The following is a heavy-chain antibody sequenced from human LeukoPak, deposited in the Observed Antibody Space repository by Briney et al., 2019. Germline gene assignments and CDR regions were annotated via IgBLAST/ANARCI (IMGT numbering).Heavy chain of an antibody. V-gene: IGHV1-69*13. J-gene: IGHJ4*02. CDR2: IIPIFGTA. D-gene: IGHD6-13*01. CDR1: GGTFSSYA. CDR3: ATPAAGDYYFDY. Sequence: SVKVSCKASGGTFSSYAISWVRQAPGQGLEWMGGIIPIFGTANYAQKFQGRVTITADESTSTAYKELSSLRSEDTAVYYCATPAAGDYYFDYWGQGTLVTVSS.